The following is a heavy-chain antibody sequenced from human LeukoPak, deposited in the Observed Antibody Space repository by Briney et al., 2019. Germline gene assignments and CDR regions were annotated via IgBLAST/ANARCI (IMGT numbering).Heavy chain of an antibody. CDR1: GGSISSYY. V-gene: IGHV4-59*01. D-gene: IGHD2-21*02. Sequence: SETLSLTCTVSGGSISSYYWSWIRQPPGKGLEWIGYIYYSGSTNYNPSLKSQVTISVDTSKNQFSLKLSSVTAADTAVYYCARDRYCGGDCTPGAFDIWGQGTMVTVSS. CDR3: ARDRYCGGDCTPGAFDI. J-gene: IGHJ3*02. CDR2: IYYSGST.